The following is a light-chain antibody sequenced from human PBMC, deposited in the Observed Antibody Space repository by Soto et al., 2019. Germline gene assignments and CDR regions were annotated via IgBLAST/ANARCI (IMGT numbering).Light chain of an antibody. V-gene: IGLV1-51*01. CDR1: YSNIGSNF. Sequence: QSVLTQPPSVSVAAGQTVTISCSGSYSNIGSNFVSWYQHFPGSAPRLLIYDNSQRPSGIPDRFSGSKSGSSATLGITGLQTGDEADYYCGTWDSSLSVVLFGGGTKLTVL. J-gene: IGLJ2*01. CDR2: DNS. CDR3: GTWDSSLSVVL.